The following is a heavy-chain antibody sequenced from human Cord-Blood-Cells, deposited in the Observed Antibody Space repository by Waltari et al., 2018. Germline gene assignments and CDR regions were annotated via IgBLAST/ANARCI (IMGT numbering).Heavy chain of an antibody. J-gene: IGHJ3*02. V-gene: IGHV3-23*01. Sequence: EVQLLESGGGLVQPGGSLRLPCADSGFTFSSSAMHWVRQAPGKGLEWVSAISGSGGSTYYADSVKGRFTISRDNSKNTLYLQMNSLRAEDTAVYYCAKVSRAFDIWGQGTMVTVSS. CDR3: AKVSRAFDI. CDR2: ISGSGGST. CDR1: GFTFSSSA.